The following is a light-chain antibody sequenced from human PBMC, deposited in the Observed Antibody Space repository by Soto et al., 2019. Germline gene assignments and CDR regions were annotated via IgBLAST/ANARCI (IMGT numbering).Light chain of an antibody. V-gene: IGLV2-23*01. Sequence: QSVLTQPASVSGSPGQPITNSCTGTSSNVGSYNLVSWFQQLPGKVPKLMIYEGTKRPSGVSDRFSGSKSGNTASLTISGLQAEAEADYYCFSYAGNSVYVFGTGTKVTVL. CDR2: EGT. J-gene: IGLJ1*01. CDR1: SSNVGSYNL. CDR3: FSYAGNSVYV.